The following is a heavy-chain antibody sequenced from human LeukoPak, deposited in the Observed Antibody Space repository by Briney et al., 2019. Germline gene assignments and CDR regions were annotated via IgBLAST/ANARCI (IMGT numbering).Heavy chain of an antibody. CDR2: VNHSGST. D-gene: IGHD6-19*01. V-gene: IGHV4-34*01. J-gene: IGHJ4*02. CDR1: GGSFSGYY. Sequence: PSETLSLTCAVYGGSFSGYYWSWIRQPPGKGLEWIGEVNHSGSTNYNSSLKSRVTISADTSKNQFSLKLSSVTAADTAVYYCARRDSSGWHSLNYWGQGTLVTVSS. CDR3: ARRDSSGWHSLNY.